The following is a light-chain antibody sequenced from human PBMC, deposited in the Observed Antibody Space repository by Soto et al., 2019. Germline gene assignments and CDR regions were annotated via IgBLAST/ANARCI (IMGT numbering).Light chain of an antibody. Sequence: DIQMTQSPSTLSASVGDRVTITCRASQSISTWLAWYQQKPGKAPKVLIYKASSLESGVPSRFSGSVSGTGFTLTISSLQPDDFATYYCQQYNSYPYTFGQGTKLEIK. V-gene: IGKV1-5*03. CDR2: KAS. CDR1: QSISTW. CDR3: QQYNSYPYT. J-gene: IGKJ2*01.